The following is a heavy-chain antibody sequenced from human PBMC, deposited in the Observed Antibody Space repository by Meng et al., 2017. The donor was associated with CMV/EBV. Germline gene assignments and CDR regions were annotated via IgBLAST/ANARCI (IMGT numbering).Heavy chain of an antibody. CDR1: GGSFSGYY. D-gene: IGHD6-6*01. CDR3: ASARAARYRYYYYYGMDV. V-gene: IGHV4-34*01. Sequence: SETLSLTCAVYGGSFSGYYWSWIRQPPGKGLEWIGEINHSGSTNYNPSLKSRVTISVDTSKSQFSLKLSSVTAADTAVYYCASARAARYRYYYYYGMDVWGQGTTVTVSS. CDR2: INHSGST. J-gene: IGHJ6*02.